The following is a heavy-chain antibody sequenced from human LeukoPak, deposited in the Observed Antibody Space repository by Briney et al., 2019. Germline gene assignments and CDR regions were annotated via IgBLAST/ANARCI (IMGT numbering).Heavy chain of an antibody. Sequence: GGSLRLSCAASGFTFSSHAMTWVRQTPGKGLEGVSAISGSGGSTYYADSVKGRLTISRDNSKNTLYLQMNSLRAEDTAVYYCATNAGQWLVPFDYWGLGTLVTVSS. V-gene: IGHV3-23*01. D-gene: IGHD6-19*01. J-gene: IGHJ4*01. CDR3: ATNAGQWLVPFDY. CDR2: ISGSGGST. CDR1: GFTFSSHA.